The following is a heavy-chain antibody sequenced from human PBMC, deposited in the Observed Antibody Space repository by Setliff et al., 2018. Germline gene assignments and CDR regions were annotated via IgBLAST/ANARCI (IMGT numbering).Heavy chain of an antibody. V-gene: IGHV3-11*01. Sequence: LSLTCTVSGGSISSSYYYWGWIRQPPGKGLEWVSYITSSGTTTFYTDSVKGRFAISRDNARNSLYLQMNSLRVEDTAVYYCARDGYPGTSWGQGTLVTVSS. D-gene: IGHD2-2*03. CDR3: ARDGYPGTS. J-gene: IGHJ5*02. CDR1: GGSISSSYYY. CDR2: ITSSGTTT.